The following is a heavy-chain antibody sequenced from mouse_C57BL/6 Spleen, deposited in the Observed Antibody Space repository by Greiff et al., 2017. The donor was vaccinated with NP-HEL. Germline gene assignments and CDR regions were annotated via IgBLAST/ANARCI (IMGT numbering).Heavy chain of an antibody. Sequence: QVQLKQPGAELVKPGASVKLSCKASGYTFTSYWMHWVKQRPGQGLEWIGMIHPNSGSTNYNEKFKSKATLTVDKSSSTAYMQLSSLTSKDSAVYYCARWTTVVARAMDYWGQGTSVAVSS. CDR1: GYTFTSYW. D-gene: IGHD1-1*01. V-gene: IGHV1-64*01. J-gene: IGHJ4*01. CDR2: IHPNSGST. CDR3: ARWTTVVARAMDY.